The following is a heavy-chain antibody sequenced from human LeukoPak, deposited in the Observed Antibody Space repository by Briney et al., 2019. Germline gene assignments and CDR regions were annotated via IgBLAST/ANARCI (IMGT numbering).Heavy chain of an antibody. J-gene: IGHJ4*02. Sequence: GGSLRLPCAASGFTFSSYGMHWVRQAPGKGLEWVAVISYDGSNKYYSDSVKGRFTISRDNSKNTLYLQMNSLRAEDTAVYYCARGRRGRLHGNREFDYWGQGTLVTASS. CDR2: ISYDGSNK. CDR1: GFTFSSYG. CDR3: ARGRRGRLHGNREFDY. V-gene: IGHV3-30*03. D-gene: IGHD6-25*01.